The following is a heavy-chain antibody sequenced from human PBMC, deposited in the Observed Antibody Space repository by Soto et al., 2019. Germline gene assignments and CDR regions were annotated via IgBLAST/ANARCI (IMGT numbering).Heavy chain of an antibody. J-gene: IGHJ4*02. CDR2: ISGSGGST. CDR3: AKPLVATISSDY. CDR1: GFTVSIYA. V-gene: IGHV3-23*01. Sequence: PGGSLRLSCSASGFTVSIYAMSWVRQAPGKGLEWVSAISGSGGSTYYADPVKGRFTISRDNSKNTLYLQMNSLRAEDTAVYYCAKPLVATISSDYWGQGTLVTVSS. D-gene: IGHD5-12*01.